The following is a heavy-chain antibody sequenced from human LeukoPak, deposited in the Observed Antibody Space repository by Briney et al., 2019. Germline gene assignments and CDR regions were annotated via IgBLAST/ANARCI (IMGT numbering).Heavy chain of an antibody. CDR3: ARDPRASYCGGDCTYNYGMDV. V-gene: IGHV1-2*02. D-gene: IGHD2-21*02. Sequence: ASVKVSCKASGYTFTGYYMHWVRQAPGQGLEWMGWINPNSGGTNYAQKFQGRVTMTRDTSISTAYMELSRLRSDDTAVYYCARDPRASYCGGDCTYNYGMDVWGQGTTVTVSS. CDR2: INPNSGGT. J-gene: IGHJ6*02. CDR1: GYTFTGYY.